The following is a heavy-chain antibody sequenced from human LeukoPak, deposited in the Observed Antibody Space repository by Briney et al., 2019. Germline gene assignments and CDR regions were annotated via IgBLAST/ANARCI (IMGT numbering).Heavy chain of an antibody. CDR3: ARGSRFYYGSGSYYRGWFDP. CDR2: IYTSGGT. CDR1: GGSISSYY. V-gene: IGHV4-4*07. D-gene: IGHD3-10*01. Sequence: SETLSLTCTVSGGSISSYYWSWIRQPAGKGLEWIGRIYTSGGTNYNPSLKSRVTISVDTSKNQFSLKLSSVTAADTAVYYCARGSRFYYGSGSYYRGWFDPWGQGTLVTVSS. J-gene: IGHJ5*02.